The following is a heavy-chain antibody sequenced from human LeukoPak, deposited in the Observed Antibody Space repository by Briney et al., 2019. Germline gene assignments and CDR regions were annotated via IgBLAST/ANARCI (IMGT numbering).Heavy chain of an antibody. CDR2: ISSNGGST. CDR1: GFTFSSYA. J-gene: IGHJ4*02. V-gene: IGHV3-64D*09. Sequence: PGGSLRLSCSASGFTFSSYAMHCVRQAPGKGLEYVSAISSNGGSTYYADSVKGRFTISRDNSKNTLYLQMSSLRAEDTAVYYCVKAQGYYDSSGYYPLDYWGQGTLVTVSS. CDR3: VKAQGYYDSSGYYPLDY. D-gene: IGHD3-22*01.